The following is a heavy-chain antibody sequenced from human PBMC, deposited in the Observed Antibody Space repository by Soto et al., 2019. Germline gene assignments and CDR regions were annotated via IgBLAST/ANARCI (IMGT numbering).Heavy chain of an antibody. CDR2: IYPYNGNT. CDR3: ARDFNGAAGGGY. J-gene: IGHJ4*02. D-gene: IGHD6-13*01. CDR1: GYTFINHG. Sequence: QVQLVQSGAEVRKPGASVKVSCKSSGYTFINHGIFWVRQAPGQGLEWMAWIYPYNGNTNYAQKFLGRVTLTTDTSTSTAYMDLRSLTSDDASIYDCARDFNGAAGGGYWGQGTLVTVSS. V-gene: IGHV1-18*01.